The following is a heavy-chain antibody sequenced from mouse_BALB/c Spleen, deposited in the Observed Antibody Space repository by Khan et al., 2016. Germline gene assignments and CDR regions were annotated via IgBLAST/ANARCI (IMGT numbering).Heavy chain of an antibody. CDR3: ARKDYDYDRAWFAY. D-gene: IGHD2-4*01. CDR1: GYTFTSYV. V-gene: IGHV1S136*01. J-gene: IGHJ3*01. CDR2: INPYNDGT. Sequence: VQLQQPGPELVKPGASVKMSCKASGYTFTSYVMHWVKQKPGQGLEWIGYINPYNDGTKYNEKFKGKATLTSDKSSSTAYMELSSLTSEDSAVYYCARKDYDYDRAWFAYWGQGTLVTVSA.